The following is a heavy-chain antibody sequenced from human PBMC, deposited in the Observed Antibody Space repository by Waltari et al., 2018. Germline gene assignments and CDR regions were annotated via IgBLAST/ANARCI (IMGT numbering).Heavy chain of an antibody. V-gene: IGHV4-38-2*02. J-gene: IGHJ6*02. CDR2: IYHSGST. D-gene: IGHD3-10*01. CDR1: GYSISSGYY. Sequence: SGYSISSGYYWGWIRQPPGKGLEWIGTIYHSGSTYYNPSLKSRVTISVDTSKNQFSLKLSSVTAADTAVYYCARVPMVRGVLAFMDVWGQGTTVTVSS. CDR3: ARVPMVRGVLAFMDV.